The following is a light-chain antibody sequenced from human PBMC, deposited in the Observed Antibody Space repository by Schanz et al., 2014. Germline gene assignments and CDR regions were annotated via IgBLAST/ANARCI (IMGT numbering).Light chain of an antibody. V-gene: IGLV2-14*02. CDR2: EGS. J-gene: IGLJ3*02. CDR1: SSDVGSYNL. Sequence: QSALTQPASVSGSPGQSITISCTGTSSDVGSYNLVSWYQHHPGKAPKLMIYEGSKRPSGVSNRFSGSKSGNTASLTISGLQAEDEADYYCSSYRRSFTVVFGGGTKLTVL. CDR3: SSYRRSFTVV.